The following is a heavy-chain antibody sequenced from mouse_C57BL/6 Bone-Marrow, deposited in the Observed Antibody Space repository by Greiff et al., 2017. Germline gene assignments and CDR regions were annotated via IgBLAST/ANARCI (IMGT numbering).Heavy chain of an antibody. CDR1: GYTFTSYW. J-gene: IGHJ3*01. V-gene: IGHV1-64*01. CDR3: TPLSGWFAY. D-gene: IGHD6-5*01. CDR2: IHPNSGST. Sequence: VQLLQPGAELVKPGASVKLSCKASGYTFTSYWMHWVKQRPGQGLEWIGMIHPNSGSTNYTEKFKSKATLTVDKSSSTAYMQLSSLTSEDSAVYYCTPLSGWFAYWGQGTLVTVSA.